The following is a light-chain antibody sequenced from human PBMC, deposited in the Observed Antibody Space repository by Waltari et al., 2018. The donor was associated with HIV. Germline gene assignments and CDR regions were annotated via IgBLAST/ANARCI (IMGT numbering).Light chain of an antibody. J-gene: IGLJ3*02. Sequence: QSVLTQPPSASGTPGQRVTISCSGSSSNIGSNYVYWYQQLPGTDPTLLIYSKNQRPSGGPDRFAGSKSGTSASLAISGLRSEDEADYYCAAWDNSLSAPVFGGGTKLTVL. CDR2: SKN. V-gene: IGLV1-47*02. CDR3: AAWDNSLSAPV. CDR1: SSNIGSNY.